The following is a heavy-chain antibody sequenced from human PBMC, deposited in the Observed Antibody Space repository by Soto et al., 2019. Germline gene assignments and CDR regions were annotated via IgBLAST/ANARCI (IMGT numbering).Heavy chain of an antibody. J-gene: IGHJ6*02. CDR3: AKRVVPGAEDYSYFAMDV. V-gene: IGHV3-23*01. Sequence: GGSLRLSCEASGFTFSSYSMSWVRQAPGKGLEWVSTISDSDGTTDFADSVKGRFTVARDNSRSTLYLQMNSLRAEDTAVYYCAKRVVPGAEDYSYFAMDVWGQGTTVTVSS. CDR2: ISDSDGTT. CDR1: GFTFSSYS. D-gene: IGHD2-2*01.